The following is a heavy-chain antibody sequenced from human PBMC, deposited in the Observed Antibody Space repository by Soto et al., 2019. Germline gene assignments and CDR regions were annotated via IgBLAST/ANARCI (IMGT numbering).Heavy chain of an antibody. V-gene: IGHV4-34*01. D-gene: IGHD2-15*01. Sequence: SETLSLTCAVYGGSFSGYYWSWIRQPPGKGLEWIGEINHSGSTNYNPSLKSRVTISVDTSKNQFSLKLSSVTAADTAVYYRARESRAFRDILGPDYWGQGTLVTVSS. CDR3: ARESRAFRDILGPDY. CDR2: INHSGST. J-gene: IGHJ4*02. CDR1: GGSFSGYY.